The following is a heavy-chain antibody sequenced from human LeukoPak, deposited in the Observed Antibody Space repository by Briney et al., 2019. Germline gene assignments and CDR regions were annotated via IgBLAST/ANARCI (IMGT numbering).Heavy chain of an antibody. V-gene: IGHV3-7*01. CDR3: ARVTFLEWLFFDY. CDR1: GFTFSSYW. CDR2: IKQDGSGK. J-gene: IGHJ4*02. Sequence: PGGSLRLSCAASGFTFSSYWMGWVRQAPGKGLEWVANIKQDGSGKYYVDSVEGRFTISRDNAKNSLYLQMNSLRAEDTAVYYCARVTFLEWLFFDYWGQGTLVTVSS. D-gene: IGHD3-3*01.